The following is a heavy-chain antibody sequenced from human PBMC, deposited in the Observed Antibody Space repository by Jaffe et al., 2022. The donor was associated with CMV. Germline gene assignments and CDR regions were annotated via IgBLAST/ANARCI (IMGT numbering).Heavy chain of an antibody. CDR1: GFIFSSYA. V-gene: IGHV3-64D*06. D-gene: IGHD5-12*01. CDR2: ISPNGDNT. CDR3: VGESTRAFDS. J-gene: IGHJ4*02. Sequence: EVQLVESGGGLVQPGGSLRLSCSASGFIFSSYAFHWVRQAPGKGLEYVSAISPNGDNTYYADSVKGRFTISRDNSKNTLDLQMSSLRAEDTAVYHCVGESTRAFDSWGQGTLVTVSS.